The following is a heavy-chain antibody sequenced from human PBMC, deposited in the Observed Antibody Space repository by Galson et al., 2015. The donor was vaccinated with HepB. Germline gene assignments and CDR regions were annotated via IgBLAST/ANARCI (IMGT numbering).Heavy chain of an antibody. CDR2: ISSRGNYI. CDR3: ASLDCSSIRCPLFDL. Sequence: SLRLSCAVSGFSFSDSYMTWIRQAPGRGLEWVSYISSRGNYIKYADSVKGRFTISRDNAKNSLYLQMNSLRAEDTAVYYCASLDCSSIRCPLFDLWGRGTLVTVSS. D-gene: IGHD3/OR15-3a*01. V-gene: IGHV3-11*06. J-gene: IGHJ2*01. CDR1: GFSFSDSY.